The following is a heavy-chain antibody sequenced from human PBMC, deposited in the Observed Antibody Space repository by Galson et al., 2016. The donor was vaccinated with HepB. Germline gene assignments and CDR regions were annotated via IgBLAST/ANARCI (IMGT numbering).Heavy chain of an antibody. CDR2: IYSTGSA. CDR1: GDSINNYY. CDR3: ARVSQGVVGAFDI. V-gene: IGHV4-59*01. Sequence: ETLSLTCSVSGDSINNYYWSWIRQPPGKGLEWIGYIYSTGSADYNPSLKSRVTISVDTSKNQFSLKLASVTAADTALYYCARVSQGVVGAFDIWGQGAMVTVSS. J-gene: IGHJ3*02. D-gene: IGHD2-15*01.